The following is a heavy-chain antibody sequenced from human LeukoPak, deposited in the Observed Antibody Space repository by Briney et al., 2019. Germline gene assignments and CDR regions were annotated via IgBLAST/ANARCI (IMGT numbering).Heavy chain of an antibody. J-gene: IGHJ4*02. CDR1: GYSFTSCW. CDR3: ARHRRYYGSGSYYFDY. V-gene: IGHV5-51*01. CDR2: IYPGDSDT. Sequence: GESLKISCKGSGYSFTSCWIGWVRQMPGKGLEWMGIIYPGDSDTRYSPSFQGQVTISADKSISTAYLQWSSLKASDTAMYYCARHRRYYGSGSYYFDYWGQGTLVTVSS. D-gene: IGHD3-10*01.